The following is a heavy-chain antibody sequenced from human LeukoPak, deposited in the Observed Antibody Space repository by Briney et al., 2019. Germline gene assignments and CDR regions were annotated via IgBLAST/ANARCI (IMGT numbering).Heavy chain of an antibody. CDR2: IRDYGSNK. CDR1: GFTFSSYG. V-gene: IGHV3-30*02. CDR3: ARVGSTSNCPDS. J-gene: IGHJ4*02. Sequence: GGSLRLSCAASGFTFSSYGMHWLRQAPGKGLEGVAFIRDYGSNKYYADYVKGRFTISRDNSKNTLYLQMNSLRAEDTAVYYCARVGSTSNCPDSCGEGTLVTVSS. D-gene: IGHD1-26*01.